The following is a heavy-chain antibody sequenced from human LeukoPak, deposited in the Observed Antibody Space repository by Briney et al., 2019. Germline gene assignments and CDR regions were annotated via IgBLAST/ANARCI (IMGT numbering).Heavy chain of an antibody. J-gene: IGHJ6*03. CDR3: ARRDLIEEYMDV. Sequence: PSETLSLTCTVSGGSISSSSYYWGWIRQPPGKGLEWIGSIYYSGSTYYNPSLKSRVTISVDTSKNQFSLKLSSVTAADTAVYYCARRDLIEEYMDVWGKGTTVTVSS. CDR1: GGSISSSSYY. D-gene: IGHD2-8*01. CDR2: IYYSGST. V-gene: IGHV4-39*07.